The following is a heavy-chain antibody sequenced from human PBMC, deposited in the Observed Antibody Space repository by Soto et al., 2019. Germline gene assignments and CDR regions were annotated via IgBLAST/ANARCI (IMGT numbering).Heavy chain of an antibody. V-gene: IGHV3-33*01. CDR3: ARDPSSWYLDY. CDR1: GFTFSSYG. CDR2: IWYDGSNK. D-gene: IGHD6-13*01. J-gene: IGHJ4*02. Sequence: GGSLRRSWAAYGFTFSSYGMHWVRQAPGKGLEWVAVIWYDGSNKYYADSVKGRFTISRDNSKNTLYLQMNSLRAEDTAVYYCARDPSSWYLDYWGQGTLVTVSS.